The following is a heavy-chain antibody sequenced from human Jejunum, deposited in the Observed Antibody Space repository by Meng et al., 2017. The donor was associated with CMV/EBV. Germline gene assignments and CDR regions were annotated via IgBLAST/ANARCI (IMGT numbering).Heavy chain of an antibody. CDR1: GFAFSSSC. J-gene: IGHJ4*02. D-gene: IGHD3-22*01. Sequence: GFAFSSSCMRWVRQPPGKGLEWVSVIYSGGSTYYADSVKGRFTISRDNSKNTLFLQMNSLMAEDTAVYYCARASRCGDYYPPFFDYWGQGTLVTVSS. CDR2: IYSGGST. V-gene: IGHV3-66*02. CDR3: ARASRCGDYYPPFFDY.